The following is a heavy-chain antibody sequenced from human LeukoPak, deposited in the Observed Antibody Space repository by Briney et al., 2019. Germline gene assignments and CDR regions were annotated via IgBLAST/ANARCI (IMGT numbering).Heavy chain of an antibody. CDR2: IYSSGTT. D-gene: IGHD2-8*02. Sequence: SETLSLTCTVSGGSIIGDYWSWIRQPAGKGLEWIGRIYSSGTTTYNPSLKSRVTMSVDTSKNLLSLTLTSLTAPDTAVYYCARDRAGGYFDYWGRGTLVTVSS. CDR1: GGSIIGDY. CDR3: ARDRAGGYFDY. J-gene: IGHJ4*02. V-gene: IGHV4-4*07.